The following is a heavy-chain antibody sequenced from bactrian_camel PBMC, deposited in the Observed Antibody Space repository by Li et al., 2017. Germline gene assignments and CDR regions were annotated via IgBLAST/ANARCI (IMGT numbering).Heavy chain of an antibody. Sequence: DVQLVESGGGLVQPGGSLRLSCAASGFTFSTYDMSWVRQAPGKGLEWVSAIDSGGGSTFYAESMKGRFTISRDNAKNTLYLQMNNLIPEDTAMYYCAADSRPTIRCWDYDPYEYNNWGQGTQVTVS. CDR3: AADSRPTIRCWDYDPYEYNN. CDR2: IDSGGGST. J-gene: IGHJ4*01. V-gene: IGHV3S40*01. CDR1: GFTFSTYD. D-gene: IGHD4*01.